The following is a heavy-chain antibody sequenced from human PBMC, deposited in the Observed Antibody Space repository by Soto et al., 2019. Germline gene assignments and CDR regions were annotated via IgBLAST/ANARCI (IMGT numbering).Heavy chain of an antibody. D-gene: IGHD3-16*01. CDR3: ARQGGRRTYYYYYGMDV. Sequence: PGGSLRLSCTAAGFTFSSYWMSWVRQAPGKGLEWVANIKHAGSEKNYVDSVKGRFTISTDNAKNSVFLQMNSLRAEDTAVYYCARQGGRRTYYYYYGMDVWGQGTTVTVSS. V-gene: IGHV3-7*01. CDR2: IKHAGSEK. CDR1: GFTFSSYW. J-gene: IGHJ6*02.